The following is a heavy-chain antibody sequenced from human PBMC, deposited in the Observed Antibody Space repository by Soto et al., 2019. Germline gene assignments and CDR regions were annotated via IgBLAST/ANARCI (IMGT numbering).Heavy chain of an antibody. Sequence: QVQLVQSGAEVKKPGSSVKVSCKASGGTFSSYTISWVRQAPGQGLEWMGRIIPILGIANYAQKFQGRVTITXXKXTXXAYTELSSLRSEDTAVYYCATGQGAYCSSTSCYDYWGQGTLVTVSS. J-gene: IGHJ4*02. CDR3: ATGQGAYCSSTSCYDY. D-gene: IGHD2-2*01. V-gene: IGHV1-69*02. CDR2: IIPILGIA. CDR1: GGTFSSYT.